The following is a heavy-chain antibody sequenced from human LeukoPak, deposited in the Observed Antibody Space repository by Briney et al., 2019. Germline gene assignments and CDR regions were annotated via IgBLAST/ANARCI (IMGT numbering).Heavy chain of an antibody. CDR3: AREAIVAVFFDY. J-gene: IGHJ4*02. CDR2: IYYSGST. Sequence: PSETLSLTCTVSGGSISSHYWSRIRQPPGKGLEWIGYIYYSGSTNYNPSLRSRVTISVDTSKNQFSLKLSSVTAADTAVYYCAREAIVAVFFDYWGQGTLVTVSS. D-gene: IGHD5-12*01. V-gene: IGHV4-59*11. CDR1: GGSISSHY.